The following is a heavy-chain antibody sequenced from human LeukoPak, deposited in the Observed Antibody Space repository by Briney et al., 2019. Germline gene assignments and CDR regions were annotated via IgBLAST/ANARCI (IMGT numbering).Heavy chain of an antibody. Sequence: GGSLRLSCAASGFTFSSYAMSWVRQAPGKGLEWVSAISDSGGNTYYADSVKGRFTISRDNSKNTLYLQMNSLRAEDTAVYYCMFGSSGLDYWGQGTLVTVSS. CDR3: MFGSSGLDY. J-gene: IGHJ4*02. CDR2: ISDSGGNT. D-gene: IGHD6-19*01. CDR1: GFTFSSYA. V-gene: IGHV3-23*01.